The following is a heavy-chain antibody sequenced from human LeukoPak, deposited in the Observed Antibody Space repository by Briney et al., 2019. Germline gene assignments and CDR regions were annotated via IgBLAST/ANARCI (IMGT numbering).Heavy chain of an antibody. CDR1: GFTFSDHY. CDR3: ARGSDYYDSSGYI. CDR2: TRNKANSYTT. J-gene: IGHJ3*02. Sequence: GGSLRLSCAASGFTFSDHYMDWVRQAPGKGLEWVGRTRNKANSYTTEYAASVKGRFTISRDDSKNSLYLQMNSLKTEDTAVYYCARGSDYYDSSGYIWGQGTMVTVSS. V-gene: IGHV3-72*01. D-gene: IGHD3-22*01.